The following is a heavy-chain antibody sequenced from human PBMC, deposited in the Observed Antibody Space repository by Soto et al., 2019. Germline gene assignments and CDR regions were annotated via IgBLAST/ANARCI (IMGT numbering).Heavy chain of an antibody. J-gene: IGHJ6*02. Sequence: QVQLVQSGAEVKKPGSSVKVSCKASGGTFSSYAISWVRQAPGQGLEWMGGIIPIFGTADYAQKFQGRVTTTAADSTRTVYMELSSLRAEDTRVYYFACHYGASGSSSRVGYYYYGMDVWGQGTTVTVSS. CDR3: ACHYGASGSSSRVGYYYYGMDV. CDR1: GGTFSSYA. D-gene: IGHD3-10*01. CDR2: IIPIFGTA. V-gene: IGHV1-69*12.